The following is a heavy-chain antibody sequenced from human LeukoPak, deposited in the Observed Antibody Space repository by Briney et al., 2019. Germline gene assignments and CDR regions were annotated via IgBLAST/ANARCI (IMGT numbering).Heavy chain of an antibody. CDR3: ARGTPYYDFWSGYYHYYVDV. V-gene: IGHV4-61*02. CDR2: IYTSGST. Sequence: SETLSLTCTVSGGSISSGSYYWSWIRQPAGKGLEWIGRIYTSGSTNYNPSLKSRVTISVDTSKNQFSLKLSSVTAADTAVYYCARGTPYYDFWSGYYHYYVDVWGKGTTVTVSS. CDR1: GGSISSGSYY. D-gene: IGHD3-3*01. J-gene: IGHJ6*03.